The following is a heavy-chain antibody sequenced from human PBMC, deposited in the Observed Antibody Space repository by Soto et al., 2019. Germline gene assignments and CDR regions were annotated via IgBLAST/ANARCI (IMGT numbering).Heavy chain of an antibody. V-gene: IGHV1-24*01. CDR1: GYTLTELS. CDR3: EKYKEIEVAAPVHY. J-gene: IGHJ4*02. D-gene: IGHD6-19*01. CDR2: FDPEDGET. Sequence: ASVKVSCKVSGYTLTELSMHWVRQAPGKGLEWMGGFDPEDGETIYAQKFQGRVTMTEDTSTDTAYMELSSLRSEDTDVYYCEKYKEIEVAAPVHYWGQGTLVTVSS.